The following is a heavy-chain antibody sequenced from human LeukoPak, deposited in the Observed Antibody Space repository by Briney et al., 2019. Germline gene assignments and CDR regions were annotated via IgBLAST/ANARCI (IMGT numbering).Heavy chain of an antibody. D-gene: IGHD4-17*01. CDR2: ISGSGGTT. CDR1: GFSFSSYA. J-gene: IGHJ4*02. V-gene: IGHV3-23*01. Sequence: PGGSLRLSCAASGFSFSSYAINWVRQVPGKGLEWVSAISGSGGTTYYADSVKGRFTISRDNSKNTLYLQMNSLRAEDTAIYYYAKVATVTTYALADYWGQGTLVTVSS. CDR3: AKVATVTTYALADY.